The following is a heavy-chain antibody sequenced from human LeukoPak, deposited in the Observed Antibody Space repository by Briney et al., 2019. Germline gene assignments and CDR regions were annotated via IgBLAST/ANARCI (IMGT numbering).Heavy chain of an antibody. Sequence: SETLSLTCTVSGGSISSYYWSWIRQPAGKGLEWIGRIYTSGSTNYNPSLKSRVTMSVGTSKNQFSLKLSSVTAADTAVYYCARGARIQSWLDYIDYWGQGTLVTVSS. CDR2: IYTSGST. CDR1: GGSISSYY. J-gene: IGHJ4*02. V-gene: IGHV4-4*07. CDR3: ARGARIQSWLDYIDY. D-gene: IGHD5-18*01.